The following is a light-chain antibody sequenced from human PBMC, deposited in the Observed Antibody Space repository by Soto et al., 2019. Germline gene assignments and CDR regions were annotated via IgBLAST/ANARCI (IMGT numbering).Light chain of an antibody. Sequence: QSALTQPPSASGSPGQSVTISCTGTSSDIGGYNYVSWYQHHPGKAPKLIIYEVSKRPSGVPDRFSGSKSGNTASLTVSGLQAEDEADYYCTSYAGSNNVVFAGGTKLTVL. CDR3: TSYAGSNNVV. J-gene: IGLJ3*02. CDR1: SSDIGGYNY. V-gene: IGLV2-8*01. CDR2: EVS.